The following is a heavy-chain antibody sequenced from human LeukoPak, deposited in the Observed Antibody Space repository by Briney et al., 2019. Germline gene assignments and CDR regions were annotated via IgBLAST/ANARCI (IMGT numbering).Heavy chain of an antibody. D-gene: IGHD3-9*01. Sequence: GASVKVSCKASGYTFTSYYMHWVRQAPGQGLEWMGWISAYNGSTNYAQKLQGRVTMTTDTSTSTAYMELRSLRSDDTAVYYCARVVLRYFDWLSTYYFDYWGQGTLVTVSS. V-gene: IGHV1-18*04. J-gene: IGHJ4*02. CDR1: GYTFTSYY. CDR3: ARVVLRYFDWLSTYYFDY. CDR2: ISAYNGST.